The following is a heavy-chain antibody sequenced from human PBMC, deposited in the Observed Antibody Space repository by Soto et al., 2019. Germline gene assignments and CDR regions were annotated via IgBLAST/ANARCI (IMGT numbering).Heavy chain of an antibody. Sequence: GGSLRLSCEASGVSFDDYAMHWVRQAPGKGLEWVSSISWNSVSIGYADSVKGRFTISRDNAKNSLYLQMNSLRSEDTALYYCAKDMENGYNPYYFYGMDVWGQGTTVTVSS. D-gene: IGHD3-10*01. V-gene: IGHV3-9*01. CDR1: GVSFDDYA. CDR3: AKDMENGYNPYYFYGMDV. J-gene: IGHJ6*02. CDR2: ISWNSVSI.